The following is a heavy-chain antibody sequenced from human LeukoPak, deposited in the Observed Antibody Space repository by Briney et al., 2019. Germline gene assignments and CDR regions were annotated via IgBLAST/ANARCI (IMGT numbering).Heavy chain of an antibody. CDR1: GYTFTSYD. CDR3: ASALPSSGYFEFDY. D-gene: IGHD3-22*01. J-gene: IGHJ4*02. V-gene: IGHV1-8*01. CDR2: MNPNSGNT. Sequence: GASVKVSCKASGYTFTSYDVNWVRQATGQGLEWIGWMNPNSGNTGYAQKFQGRVTMTRDTSISTAYMELSSLRSEDTAVYYCASALPSSGYFEFDYWGQGTLVTVSS.